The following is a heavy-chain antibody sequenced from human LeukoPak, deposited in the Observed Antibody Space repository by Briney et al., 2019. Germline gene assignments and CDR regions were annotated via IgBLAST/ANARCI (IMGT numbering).Heavy chain of an antibody. Sequence: SETLSLTCAVYGGSFSGYYWSWIRQPPGKGLEWIGYIYYSGSTYYNPSLKSRVTISGDTSKNQFSLKLSSVTAADTAMYYCARGYCSGGSCYPARHWGQGTLVIVSS. CDR1: GGSFSGYY. V-gene: IGHV4-34*01. CDR3: ARGYCSGGSCYPARH. D-gene: IGHD2-15*01. CDR2: IYYSGST. J-gene: IGHJ4*02.